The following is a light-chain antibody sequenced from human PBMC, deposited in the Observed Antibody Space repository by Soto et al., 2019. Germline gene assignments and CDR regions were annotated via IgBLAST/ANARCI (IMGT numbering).Light chain of an antibody. J-gene: IGKJ4*01. CDR2: AAS. CDR1: QSISSY. V-gene: IGKV1-39*01. Sequence: DIQMTQSPSSLSASVGDRVTITCRASQSISSYLNWYQQKPGKAPKLLIYAASSLQSGVPSRFSGSGSGTDFTITISSLQPEDFATYYCQQSYSTPLTSGGGNKVEIK. CDR3: QQSYSTPLT.